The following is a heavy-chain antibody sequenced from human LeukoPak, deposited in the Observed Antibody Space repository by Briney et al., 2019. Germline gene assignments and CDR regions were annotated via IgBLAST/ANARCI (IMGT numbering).Heavy chain of an antibody. Sequence: SETLSLTCTVSGGSISSYYWSWIRQPAGKGLEWIGRIYTSGSTYYNPSLKSRVTISVDTSKNQFSLKLSSVTAADTAVYYCARDYRRTVYYYGMDVWGQGTTVTVSS. J-gene: IGHJ6*02. CDR3: ARDYRRTVYYYGMDV. CDR1: GGSISSYY. CDR2: IYTSGST. V-gene: IGHV4-4*07. D-gene: IGHD1-26*01.